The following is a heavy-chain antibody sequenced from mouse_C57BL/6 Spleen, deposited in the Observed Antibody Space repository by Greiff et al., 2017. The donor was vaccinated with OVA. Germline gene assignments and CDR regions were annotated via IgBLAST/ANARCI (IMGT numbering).Heavy chain of an antibody. CDR1: GYTFTSYW. CDR3: ARGIYYDYTWFAY. CDR2: IDPSDSYT. Sequence: VQLQQPGAELVRPGTSVKLSCKASGYTFTSYWMHWVKQRPGQGLEWIGVIDPSDSYTNYNQKFKGKATLTVDTSSSTAYMQLSSLTSEDSAVYYCARGIYYDYTWFAYWGQGTLVTVSA. D-gene: IGHD2-4*01. J-gene: IGHJ3*01. V-gene: IGHV1-59*01.